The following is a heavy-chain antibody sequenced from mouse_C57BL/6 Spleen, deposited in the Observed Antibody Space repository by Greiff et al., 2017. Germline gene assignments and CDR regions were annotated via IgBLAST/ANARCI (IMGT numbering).Heavy chain of an antibody. CDR3: ARNYYGSSYDWFAY. CDR2: IGPNSGGT. J-gene: IGHJ3*01. D-gene: IGHD1-1*01. Sequence: QVQLQQPGAELVKPGASVKLSCKASGYTFTSYWMPWVKQRPGRGLEWIGRIGPNSGGTKYNEKFKSKATLTVDKPSSTAYMQLSSLTSEDSAVYYCARNYYGSSYDWFAYWGQGTLVTVSA. V-gene: IGHV1-72*01. CDR1: GYTFTSYW.